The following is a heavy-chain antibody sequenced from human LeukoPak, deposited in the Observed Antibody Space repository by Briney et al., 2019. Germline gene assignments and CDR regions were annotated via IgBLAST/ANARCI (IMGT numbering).Heavy chain of an antibody. Sequence: GGSLRLSCAASGFTFSSYAMSWVRQAPGKGLEWVSAISGSGGSTYYADSVKGRFTNSRDNSKNTLYLQMNSLRAEDTAVYYCAKALSSRLRYYYYYYMDVWGKGTTVTVSS. V-gene: IGHV3-23*01. CDR3: AKALSSRLRYYYYYYMDV. CDR2: ISGSGGST. D-gene: IGHD3-3*01. J-gene: IGHJ6*03. CDR1: GFTFSSYA.